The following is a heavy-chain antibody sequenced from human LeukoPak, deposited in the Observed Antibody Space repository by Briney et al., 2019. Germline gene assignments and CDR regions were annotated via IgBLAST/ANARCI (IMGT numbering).Heavy chain of an antibody. Sequence: PGRSLRLSCAASGFTFSSYGMHWVCQAPGKGLEWVAVISYDGSNKYYADSVKGRFTISRDNSKNTLYLQMNSLRAEDTAVYYCAKGGAWFGEFRFDYWGQGTLVTVSS. CDR2: ISYDGSNK. V-gene: IGHV3-30*18. CDR1: GFTFSSYG. D-gene: IGHD3-10*01. CDR3: AKGGAWFGEFRFDY. J-gene: IGHJ4*02.